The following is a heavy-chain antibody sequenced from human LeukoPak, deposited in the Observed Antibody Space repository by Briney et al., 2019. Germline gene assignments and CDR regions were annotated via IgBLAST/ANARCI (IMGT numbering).Heavy chain of an antibody. V-gene: IGHV3-53*01. J-gene: IGHJ4*02. CDR1: AFTVTIIY. CDR3: ARCRGDCPIDY. D-gene: IGHD2-21*02. Sequence: GRSLRLSCAASAFTVTIIYTSWISQAPGKWLEWVSLIYTGGTTYSEAPVKGGSTTSRDNSKTTVYLQMDSLRAGDTAVYYCARCRGDCPIDYWGQGTLVTVSS. CDR2: IYTGGTT.